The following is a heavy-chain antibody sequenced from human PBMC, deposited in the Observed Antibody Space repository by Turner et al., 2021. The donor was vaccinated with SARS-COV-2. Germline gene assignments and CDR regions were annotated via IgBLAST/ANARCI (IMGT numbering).Heavy chain of an antibody. CDR3: ASYYYDSSGYYYAFDY. D-gene: IGHD3-22*01. Sequence: QVQLQESGPGLVKPSETLSLTCTVSGGSISSYYWSWIRQPPGKGLEWIGYIYYSGSTNYNPSLKSRVTISVDTSKNQFSLKLSSVTAADTAVYYCASYYYDSSGYYYAFDYWGQGTLVTASS. J-gene: IGHJ4*02. V-gene: IGHV4-59*01. CDR2: IYYSGST. CDR1: GGSISSYY.